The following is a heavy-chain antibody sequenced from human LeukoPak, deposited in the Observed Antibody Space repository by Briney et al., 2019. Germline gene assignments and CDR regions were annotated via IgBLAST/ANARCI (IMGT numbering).Heavy chain of an antibody. CDR1: GFXFSSYG. CDR3: AKDPKYIQYYFDY. V-gene: IGHV3-30*18. CDR2: ITYDGSNK. J-gene: IGHJ4*02. D-gene: IGHD6-6*01. Sequence: GRSLRLSCAASGFXFSSYGMHWVRQAPGKGLEWVAVITYDGSNKYYADSVKGRFTISRDNCKNTLYLQMNSLRAEDTAVYYCAKDPKYIQYYFDYWGQGTLVTVSS.